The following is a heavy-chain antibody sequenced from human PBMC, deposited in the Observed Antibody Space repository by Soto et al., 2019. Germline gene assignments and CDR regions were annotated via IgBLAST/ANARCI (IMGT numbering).Heavy chain of an antibody. CDR3: AREGGISTSCYVGLDYYYGMDV. CDR2: ISSSSSYI. Sequence: EVQLVESGGGLVKPGGSLRLSCAASGFTFSSYSMNWVRQAPGKGLEWVSSISSSSSYIYYADSVKGRFTISRDNAQNALDLKMNSLRAEDTAVYYCAREGGISTSCYVGLDYYYGMDVWGQGTTVTVSS. CDR1: GFTFSSYS. V-gene: IGHV3-21*01. J-gene: IGHJ6*02. D-gene: IGHD2-2*01.